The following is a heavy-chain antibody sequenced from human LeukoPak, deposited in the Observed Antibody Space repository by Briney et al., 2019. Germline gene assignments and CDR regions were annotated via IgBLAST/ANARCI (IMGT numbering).Heavy chain of an antibody. CDR2: ISSTISYI. CDR3: ASGLTAMLTAEGGFDY. J-gene: IGHJ4*02. V-gene: IGHV3-21*01. D-gene: IGHD5-18*01. CDR1: GFTFSSYS. Sequence: PGGSLRLSCAASGFTFSSYSMNWVRQAPGKGLEWVSSISSTISYIYYADSVKGRFTISRDNRKNSLYLQMNSLRVEDTAVYFCASGLTAMLTAEGGFDYWGQGTLVTVSS.